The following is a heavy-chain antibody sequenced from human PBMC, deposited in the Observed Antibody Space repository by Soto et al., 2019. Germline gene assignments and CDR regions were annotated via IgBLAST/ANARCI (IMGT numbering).Heavy chain of an antibody. CDR3: ARHESSGYLNYYYYGMDV. V-gene: IGHV4-39*01. Sequence: ETLSLTCTVSGGSISSSSDYWGWIRQPPGKGLEWIGSIYYSGSTHYNPSLKSRVTISVDTSKNQFSLKLSSVTAADTAVYYCARHESSGYLNYYYYGMDVWAQGTTVTVSS. D-gene: IGHD3-22*01. J-gene: IGHJ6*02. CDR1: GGSISSSSDY. CDR2: IYYSGST.